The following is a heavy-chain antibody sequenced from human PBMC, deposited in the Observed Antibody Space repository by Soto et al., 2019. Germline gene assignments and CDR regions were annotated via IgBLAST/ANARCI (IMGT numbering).Heavy chain of an antibody. Sequence: QVQLQESGPGLVKPSQTLSLTCTVSGGSISSGGYYWSWIRQHPGKGLEWIGYIYYSGSTYYNPSLKSRVTISVDTSKNQFSLKLSSVTAADTAVYYCARSITGTEYNWFDPWGQGTLVTVSS. D-gene: IGHD1-7*01. CDR2: IYYSGST. CDR1: GGSISSGGYY. CDR3: ARSITGTEYNWFDP. J-gene: IGHJ5*02. V-gene: IGHV4-31*03.